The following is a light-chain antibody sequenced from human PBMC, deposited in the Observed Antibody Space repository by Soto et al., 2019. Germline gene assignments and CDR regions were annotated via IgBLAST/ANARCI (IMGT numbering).Light chain of an antibody. Sequence: DIVMTQSPDSLAVSLGERATINCKSSQSVLYNSNNKNYLAWYQQKPGQPPKLLIYWASTRESGVPDRFSGSGSGTDSTLTISSLQAEDVAVCYCQQYYSTPSWTFGQGTKVEIK. CDR3: QQYYSTPSWT. J-gene: IGKJ1*01. V-gene: IGKV4-1*01. CDR2: WAS. CDR1: QSVLYNSNNKNY.